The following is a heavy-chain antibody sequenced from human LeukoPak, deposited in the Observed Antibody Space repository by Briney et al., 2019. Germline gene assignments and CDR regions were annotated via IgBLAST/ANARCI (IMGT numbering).Heavy chain of an antibody. CDR3: ARGQCSSPSCRHFDY. Sequence: SGGSLRLSCAASGFTVSSTYMNWVRQAPGKGLEWVSVITSGGNSYYADSVKGRFTISRDNSKNTLYLQMNSLRAEDTAVYYCARGQCSSPSCRHFDYWGQGTLVTVSS. CDR1: GFTVSSTY. V-gene: IGHV3-66*01. D-gene: IGHD2-2*01. CDR2: ITSGGNS. J-gene: IGHJ4*02.